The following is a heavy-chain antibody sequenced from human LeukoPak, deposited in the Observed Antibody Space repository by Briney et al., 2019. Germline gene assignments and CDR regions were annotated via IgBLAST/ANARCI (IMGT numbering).Heavy chain of an antibody. CDR3: AGSLWSGYAGY. CDR2: INSDGTYT. D-gene: IGHD3-3*01. V-gene: IGHV3-74*01. Sequence: PGGSLRLSCAASGFTFSSYWMHWVRQAPGKGLVWVSRINSDGTYTTCADSVKGRFTISRDNAKNTLYLQLNSLRAEDTAVYYCAGSLWSGYAGYWGQGSLVTVSS. J-gene: IGHJ4*02. CDR1: GFTFSSYW.